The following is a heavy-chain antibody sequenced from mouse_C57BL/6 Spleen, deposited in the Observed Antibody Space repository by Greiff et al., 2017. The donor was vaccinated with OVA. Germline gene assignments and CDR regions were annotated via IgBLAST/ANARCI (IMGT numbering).Heavy chain of an antibody. D-gene: IGHD2-5*01. V-gene: IGHV1-69*01. CDR3: ARAGSNYIAY. CDR1: GYTFTSYW. J-gene: IGHJ3*01. Sequence: QVQLQQPGAELVMPGASVKLSCKASGYTFTSYWMHWVKQRPGQGLEWIGEIVPSDSYTNYNQKFKGKSTLTVDKSSSTAYMQLSSLTSEDSAVYYCARAGSNYIAYWGQGTLVTVSA. CDR2: IVPSDSYT.